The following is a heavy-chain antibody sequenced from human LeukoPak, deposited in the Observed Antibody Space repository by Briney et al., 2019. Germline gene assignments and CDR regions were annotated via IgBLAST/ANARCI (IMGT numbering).Heavy chain of an antibody. CDR1: GFTFDDYA. CDR2: ISWNSGSI. D-gene: IGHD4-17*01. CDR3: AKVGSLLGTTVTTVAFDI. V-gene: IGHV3-9*01. Sequence: PGRSLRLSCAASGFTFDDYAMHWVRQAPGKGLEWVSGISWNSGSIDYADSVKGRFTISRDNAKNSLYLQMNSLRAEDTALYYCAKVGSLLGTTVTTVAFDIRGQGTMVTVSS. J-gene: IGHJ3*02.